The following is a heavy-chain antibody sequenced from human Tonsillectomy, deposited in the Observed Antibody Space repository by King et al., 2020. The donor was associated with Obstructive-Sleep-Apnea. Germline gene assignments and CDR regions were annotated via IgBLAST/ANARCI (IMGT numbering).Heavy chain of an antibody. CDR3: APGAYGSGSHYYFDY. CDR2: IYYSGST. D-gene: IGHD3-10*01. Sequence: VQLQESGPGLVKPSETLSLTCTVSGGSISSYYWSWIRQPPGKGLEWIGYIYYSGSTNYNPSLKSRVTISVDTSKNQFSLKLSSVTAADTAVYYCAPGAYGSGSHYYFDYWGQGTLVTVSS. CDR1: GGSISSYY. V-gene: IGHV4-59*01. J-gene: IGHJ4*02.